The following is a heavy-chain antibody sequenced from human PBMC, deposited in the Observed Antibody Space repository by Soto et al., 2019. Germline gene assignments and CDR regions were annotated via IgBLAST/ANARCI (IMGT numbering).Heavy chain of an antibody. CDR1: GYTFTSYG. Sequence: ASVKVSCKASGYTFTSYGISWVRQAPGQGLEWMGWISAYNGNTNYAQKLQGRATMTTDTSTSTAYMELRSLRSDDTAVYYCARVGTDVRVLLRNKAAAFDIWGQGTMVTVSS. V-gene: IGHV1-18*04. J-gene: IGHJ3*02. D-gene: IGHD3-10*01. CDR3: ARVGTDVRVLLRNKAAAFDI. CDR2: ISAYNGNT.